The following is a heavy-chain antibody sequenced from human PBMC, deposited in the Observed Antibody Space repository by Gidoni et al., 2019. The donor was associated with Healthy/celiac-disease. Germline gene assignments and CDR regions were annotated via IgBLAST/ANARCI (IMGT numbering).Heavy chain of an antibody. J-gene: IGHJ3*02. CDR1: AFPFSSYA. CDR2: ISGSGGST. Sequence: EVPLLESGGVLVQPGRSLTLSCSASAFPFSSYALRWVRQAPAKGLEWVSAISGSGGSTYYADSVKGRFTISRDNSKNTLYLQMNSLRAEDTAVYYCATNFYYDSSGYYARDAFDIWGQGTMVTVSS. V-gene: IGHV3-23*01. CDR3: ATNFYYDSSGYYARDAFDI. D-gene: IGHD3-22*01.